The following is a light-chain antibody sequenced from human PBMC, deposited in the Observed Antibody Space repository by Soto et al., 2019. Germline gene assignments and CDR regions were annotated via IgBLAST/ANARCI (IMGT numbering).Light chain of an antibody. J-gene: IGKJ2*01. CDR1: QSVSSSY. Sequence: EIMLTQSPGTLSLSPGERVTLSCRASQSVSSSYLAWYQQKPGQAPRLLIYGASSRATGIPDRFSGSGSGTDFTLTISRLEPEDFAVYYCQQYGSSPYNFGQGTKLEIK. CDR3: QQYGSSPYN. CDR2: GAS. V-gene: IGKV3-20*01.